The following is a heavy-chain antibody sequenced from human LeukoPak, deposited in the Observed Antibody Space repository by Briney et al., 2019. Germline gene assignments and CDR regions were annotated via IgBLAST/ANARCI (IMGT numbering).Heavy chain of an antibody. V-gene: IGHV4-39*07. CDR2: IYYSGST. J-gene: IGHJ4*02. CDR3: AREYYGPFDY. D-gene: IGHD3-10*01. CDR1: GGSISSSSYY. Sequence: SETLSLTCTVSGGSISSSSYYWGWIRQPPGKGLEWIGSIYYSGSTYYNPSLKSRVTISVDTSKNQFSLRLSSVTAADTAVYYCAREYYGPFDYWGQGTLVTVSS.